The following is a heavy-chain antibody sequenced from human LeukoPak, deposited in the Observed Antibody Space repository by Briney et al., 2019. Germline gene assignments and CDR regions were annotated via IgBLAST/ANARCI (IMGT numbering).Heavy chain of an antibody. CDR3: AKGRGYSGYDFFDY. D-gene: IGHD5-12*01. V-gene: IGHV3-23*01. CDR1: GFTFSSYE. CDR2: ISASGGST. J-gene: IGHJ4*02. Sequence: GGSLRLSCAASGFTFSSYEMNWVRQAPGKGLEWVSAISASGGSTFYADSVKGRFTISRDNSKNTLYLQMNSLRAEDTALYYCAKGRGYSGYDFFDYWGQGTLVTVSS.